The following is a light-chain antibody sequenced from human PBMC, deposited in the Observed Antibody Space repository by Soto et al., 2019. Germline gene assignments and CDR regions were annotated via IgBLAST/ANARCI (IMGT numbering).Light chain of an antibody. CDR1: SSNIGKNY. Sequence: QSVLTQPSSVSAAPGQNVTISCSGSSSNIGKNYVSWYQHLPGTAPKLLIYDNTQRPSGISDRFSGSKSGTTATLAITGLQTGDEADYYCGTWDSGLSVLTASYVFGTGTKGTVL. CDR3: GTWDSGLSVLTASYV. V-gene: IGLV1-51*01. J-gene: IGLJ1*01. CDR2: DNT.